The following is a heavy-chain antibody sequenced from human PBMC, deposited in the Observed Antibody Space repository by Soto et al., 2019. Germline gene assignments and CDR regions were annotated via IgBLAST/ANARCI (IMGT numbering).Heavy chain of an antibody. Sequence: QVQLQESGPGLVKPSETLSLTCTVSGGSISNFYWTWIRQPPGKGLEWIGNVHYRGSTNYNPSVTXPXTXXVATSRDTLSLSLRSSTAAATAVYSCASHKAACRARGGMAVWGRGSTVTVSS. CDR3: ASHKAACRARGGMAV. CDR1: GGSISNFY. CDR2: VHYRGST. J-gene: IGHJ6*02. D-gene: IGHD2-2*01. V-gene: IGHV4-59*08.